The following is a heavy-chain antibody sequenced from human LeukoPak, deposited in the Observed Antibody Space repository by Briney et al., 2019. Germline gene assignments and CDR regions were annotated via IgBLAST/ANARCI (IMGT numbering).Heavy chain of an antibody. CDR2: ISNDGTIQ. V-gene: IGHV3-30*04. CDR1: GFPLSSYA. Sequence: AGGSLRLSCAASGFPLSSYAMSWVRQAPGKGLEWLAVISNDGTIQYYADSVKGRFTISRDNSRNIMNLQTDSLRPEDTALYYCARAMVRGVIPYWGQGTLVTVSS. J-gene: IGHJ4*02. CDR3: ARAMVRGVIPY. D-gene: IGHD3-10*01.